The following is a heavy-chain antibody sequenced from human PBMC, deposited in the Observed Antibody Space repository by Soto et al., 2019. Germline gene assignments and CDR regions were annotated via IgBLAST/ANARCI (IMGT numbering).Heavy chain of an antibody. CDR3: ASGQISYNSSWFLLFI. V-gene: IGHV5-10-1*01. D-gene: IGHD6-13*01. CDR1: GYSFINYW. CDR2: IDPSDSYT. Sequence: ESLKISCKGSGYSFINYWISWVRQMPGKGLEWMGRIDPSDSYTNYSPSFEGHVTISADLSINTAYLQWSSVKASDTAMYYCASGQISYNSSWFLLFIWGQGTLVTVSS. J-gene: IGHJ4*02.